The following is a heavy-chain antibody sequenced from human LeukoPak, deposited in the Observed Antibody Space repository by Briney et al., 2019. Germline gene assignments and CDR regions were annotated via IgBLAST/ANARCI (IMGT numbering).Heavy chain of an antibody. J-gene: IGHJ4*02. CDR1: GFTFSSYY. CDR3: ARDHYSSSALDY. CDR2: ISSSSTTK. Sequence: GGSLRLSCAASGFTFSSYYMNWVRQAPGKGLEWVSDISSSSTTKYYADSVKGRFTISRDNAKNSLYLQMNSLRAEDTAVYYCARDHYSSSALDYWGQGTLVTVS. V-gene: IGHV3-48*04. D-gene: IGHD6-13*01.